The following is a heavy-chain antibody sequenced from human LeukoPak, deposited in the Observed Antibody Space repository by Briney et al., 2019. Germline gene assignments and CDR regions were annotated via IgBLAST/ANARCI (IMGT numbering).Heavy chain of an antibody. CDR1: GYTFTSYD. CDR2: MNPNSGNT. V-gene: IGHV1-8*01. CDR3: ARDPYSSSWYDYYYYYMDV. Sequence: APVKVSCKASGYTFTSYDINWVRQATGQGLEWMGWMNPNSGNTGYAQKFQGRVTMTRNTSISTAYMELSSLRSEDTAVYYCARDPYSSSWYDYYYYYMDVWGKGTTVTVSS. D-gene: IGHD6-13*01. J-gene: IGHJ6*03.